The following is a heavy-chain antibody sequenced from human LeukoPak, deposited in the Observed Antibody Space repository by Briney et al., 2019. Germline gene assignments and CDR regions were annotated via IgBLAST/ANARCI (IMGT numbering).Heavy chain of an antibody. V-gene: IGHV1-18*01. CDR2: ISAYNGNT. Sequence: ASVKVSCKASGYTFTNYGVSWVRQAPGQGLEWMGCISAYNGNTDYAQKLQGRVTMTRDTSISTAYMELSRLRSDDTAVYYCASSHYDFWSGYYSLDYWGQGTLVTVSS. J-gene: IGHJ4*02. CDR3: ASSHYDFWSGYYSLDY. D-gene: IGHD3-3*01. CDR1: GYTFTNYG.